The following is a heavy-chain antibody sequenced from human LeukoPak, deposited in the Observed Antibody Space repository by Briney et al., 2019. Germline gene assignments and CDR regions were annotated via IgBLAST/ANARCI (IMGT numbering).Heavy chain of an antibody. Sequence: GASVTVSFKCSGYTFTIYDINWVRQAPGQGLGWVGWMNANSGNTGYTQKFQGRVTMPSNTSISTAYMELSSLRSQDTAVYYCARSYDSSGYRNDIWGQGTMVTVSS. J-gene: IGHJ3*02. CDR2: MNANSGNT. CDR3: ARSYDSSGYRNDI. V-gene: IGHV1-8*01. D-gene: IGHD3-22*01. CDR1: GYTFTIYD.